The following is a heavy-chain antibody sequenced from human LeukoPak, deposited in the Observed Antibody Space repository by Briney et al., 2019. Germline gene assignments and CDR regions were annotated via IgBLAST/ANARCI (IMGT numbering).Heavy chain of an antibody. Sequence: ASVKVSFKASEGTFSRYAISWGRQAPGQGLEWMGRIIPILGIANYAQKFQGRVTITADKSTSTAYMELSSLRSEDTAVYYFPSSVAGKQWGQGTLVTVSS. V-gene: IGHV1-69*04. CDR2: IIPILGIA. CDR3: PSSVAGKQ. J-gene: IGHJ4*02. CDR1: EGTFSRYA. D-gene: IGHD6-19*01.